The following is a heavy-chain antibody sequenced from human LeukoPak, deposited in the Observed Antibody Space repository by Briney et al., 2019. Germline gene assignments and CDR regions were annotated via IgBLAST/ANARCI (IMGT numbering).Heavy chain of an antibody. CDR1: GLTFTNYA. V-gene: IGHV3-21*01. J-gene: IGHJ3*02. CDR2: ISSSSSYI. CDR3: ASPLTMIVDVEAFDI. Sequence: PGGSLRLSCAASGLTFTNYALTWVRQAPGKGLEWVSSISSSSSYIYYADSVKGRFTISRDNAKNSLYLQMNSLRAEDTAVYYCASPLTMIVDVEAFDIWGQGTMVTVSS. D-gene: IGHD3-22*01.